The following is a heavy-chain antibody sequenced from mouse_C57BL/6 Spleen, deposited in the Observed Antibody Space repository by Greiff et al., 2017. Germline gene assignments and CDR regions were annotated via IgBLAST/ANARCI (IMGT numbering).Heavy chain of an antibody. CDR1: GYSFTSYG. Sequence: QVTLKESGAELARPGASVKLSCKASGYSFTSYGISWVKQRTGQGLEWIGEIYPRSGNTYYNEKFKGKATLTADKCSSTAYMELRSLTSEDSAVYFCAREGVYYGSDYWGQGTTLTVSS. D-gene: IGHD1-1*01. CDR3: AREGVYYGSDY. J-gene: IGHJ2*01. V-gene: IGHV1-81*01. CDR2: IYPRSGNT.